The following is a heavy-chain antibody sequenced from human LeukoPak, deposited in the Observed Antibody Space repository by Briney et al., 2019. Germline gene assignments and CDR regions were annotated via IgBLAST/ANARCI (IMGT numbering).Heavy chain of an antibody. D-gene: IGHD2-2*01. V-gene: IGHV3-74*01. Sequence: GGSLRLSCAASGFTFSSYWMHWVRHAPGKGLVWVSRINSDGSSTNYADYADSVKGRFTISRDNAKNTLYLQMNSLRVEDTAVYYCARPGYCNSTSCFGFEYWGQGTLVTVSS. CDR1: GFTFSSYW. J-gene: IGHJ4*02. CDR2: INSDGSST. CDR3: ARPGYCNSTSCFGFEY.